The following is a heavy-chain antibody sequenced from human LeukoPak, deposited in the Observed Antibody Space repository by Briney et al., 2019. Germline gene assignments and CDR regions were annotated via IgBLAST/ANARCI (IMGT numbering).Heavy chain of an antibody. CDR3: ARALITTHWYFDL. J-gene: IGHJ2*01. Sequence: GGSLRLSCAASGFTFSDYYMSWIRQAPGKGLEWVSYISSSGSTIYYADSVKGRFTISRDTAKNSLYLQMNSLRAEDTAVYYCARALITTHWYFDLWGRGTLVTVSS. CDR1: GFTFSDYY. CDR2: ISSSGSTI. V-gene: IGHV3-11*01. D-gene: IGHD3-3*01.